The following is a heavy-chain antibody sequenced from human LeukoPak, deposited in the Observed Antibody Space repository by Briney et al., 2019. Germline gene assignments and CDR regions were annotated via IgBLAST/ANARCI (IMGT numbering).Heavy chain of an antibody. J-gene: IGHJ4*02. CDR3: AREYREQWLVRFSYFDY. V-gene: IGHV3-53*01. D-gene: IGHD6-19*01. CDR2: IYSGGST. CDR1: GFTVSSNY. Sequence: PGGSLRLSCAASGFTVSSNYMSWVRQAPGKGLEWVSVIYSGGSTYYADSVTDRFTISRDNSKNTLYLQMNSLRAEDTAVYYCAREYREQWLVRFSYFDYWGQGTLVTVSS.